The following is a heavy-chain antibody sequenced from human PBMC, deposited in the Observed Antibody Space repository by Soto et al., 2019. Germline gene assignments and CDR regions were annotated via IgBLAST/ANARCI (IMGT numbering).Heavy chain of an antibody. J-gene: IGHJ3*02. CDR2: FDPSGVAT. Sequence: ASMKVSCKASGYTFTSYFIHWVRQAPGQGVEWMGVFDPSGVATNSAQKFQGRLTMTRDTSTSTVYMDLTSLGSDDTALYYCARVSRGAFDIWGQGTLVTVSS. CDR1: GYTFTSYF. V-gene: IGHV1-46*01. CDR3: ARVSRGAFDI.